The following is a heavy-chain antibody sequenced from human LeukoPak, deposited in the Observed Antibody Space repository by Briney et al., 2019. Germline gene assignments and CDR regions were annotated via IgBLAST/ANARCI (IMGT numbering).Heavy chain of an antibody. J-gene: IGHJ4*02. CDR3: ARGDDGSRWSFDY. V-gene: IGHV3-74*01. Sequence: GGSLRLSCAASEFTFTNYWMHWVRQAPGKGLVWVARVNSDGSSISYADTVKGRFTISRDNAENTLYLQMDSLRAEDTAVYYCARGDDGSRWSFDYWGQGTLVTVSS. CDR2: VNSDGSSI. D-gene: IGHD6-13*01. CDR1: EFTFTNYW.